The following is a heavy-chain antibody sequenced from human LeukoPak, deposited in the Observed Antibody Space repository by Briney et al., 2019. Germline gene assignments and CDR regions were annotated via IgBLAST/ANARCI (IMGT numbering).Heavy chain of an antibody. CDR3: AKTPTVTTLKAAFDY. J-gene: IGHJ4*02. CDR2: ISGSGGST. Sequence: PGGSLRLSCAASGFTFSSYAMSWVRQAPGKGLEWVSAISGSGGSTYYADSVKGRFTISRDNSKNTLYLQMNSLRAEDTAVYYCAKTPTVTTLKAAFDYWGQGTLVTVSS. D-gene: IGHD4-17*01. CDR1: GFTFSSYA. V-gene: IGHV3-23*01.